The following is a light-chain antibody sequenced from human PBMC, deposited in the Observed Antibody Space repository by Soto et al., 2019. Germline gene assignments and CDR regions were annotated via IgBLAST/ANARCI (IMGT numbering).Light chain of an antibody. CDR2: DAS. Sequence: DIQMTQSPSSLPASVGDRVTITCQASQDISNYLNWYQQKPGKAPKLLIYDASNLETGVPSRFSGSGCGTDFTFTISSLQPEDVATYYCQQYDNLPPNTFGQGTKLEIK. J-gene: IGKJ2*01. V-gene: IGKV1-33*01. CDR3: QQYDNLPPNT. CDR1: QDISNY.